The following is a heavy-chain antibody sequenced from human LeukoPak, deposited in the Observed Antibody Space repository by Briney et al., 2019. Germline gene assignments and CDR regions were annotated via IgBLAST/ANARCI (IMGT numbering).Heavy chain of an antibody. CDR1: GFTFSIYD. J-gene: IGHJ6*02. CDR3: ARGLSSYYGMDV. V-gene: IGHV3-13*01. Sequence: GGSLRLSCAAYGFTFSIYDMHWVRQATGKGLEWVSAIGTAGDTYYPGSVKGRFTISRENAKNSLYLQMNSLRAGDTAVYYCARGLSSYYGMDVWGQGTTVTVSS. D-gene: IGHD6-13*01. CDR2: IGTAGDT.